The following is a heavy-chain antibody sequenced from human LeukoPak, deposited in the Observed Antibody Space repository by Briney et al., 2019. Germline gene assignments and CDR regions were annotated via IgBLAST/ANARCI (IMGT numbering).Heavy chain of an antibody. CDR3: ARRNRSGSYPYYYYYYMDV. CDR2: INHSGST. J-gene: IGHJ6*03. D-gene: IGHD1-26*01. V-gene: IGHV4-34*01. CDR1: GGSFSGYY. Sequence: PSETLSLTCAVYGGSFSGYYWSWIRQPPGKGLEWIGEINHSGSTNYNPSLKSRVTISVDTSKNQFSLKLSSVTAADTAVYYCARRNRSGSYPYYYYYYMDVWGKGTTVTVSS.